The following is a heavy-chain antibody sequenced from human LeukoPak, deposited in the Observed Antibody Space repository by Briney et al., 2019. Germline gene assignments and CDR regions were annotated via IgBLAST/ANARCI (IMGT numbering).Heavy chain of an antibody. CDR1: GGSFSGYY. CDR2: INHSVST. Sequence: SETLSLTCAVYGGSFSGYYCSWIRQPPGKGLEWIGEINHSVSTNYNPALKSRVTISVDTSKNQFSLKLSSVTAADTAVYYCARRPSKRGYSYGYPRWFDPWGQGTLVTVSS. J-gene: IGHJ5*02. V-gene: IGHV4-34*01. CDR3: ARRPSKRGYSYGYPRWFDP. D-gene: IGHD5-18*01.